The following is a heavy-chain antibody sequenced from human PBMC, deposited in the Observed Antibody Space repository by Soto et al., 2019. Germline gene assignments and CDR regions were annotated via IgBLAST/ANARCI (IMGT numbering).Heavy chain of an antibody. CDR1: VFTFSSYA. V-gene: IGHV3-30-3*01. D-gene: IGHD2-15*01. Sequence: GALRLSCAASVFTFSSYAMHWVRKGPGKGLEWVAVISYDGSNKYYADSVKGRFTISRDNSKNTLYLQMNSLRAEDTAVYYCARDQCSGGSCYPPGPDYWGQGTLVTVSS. J-gene: IGHJ4*02. CDR2: ISYDGSNK. CDR3: ARDQCSGGSCYPPGPDY.